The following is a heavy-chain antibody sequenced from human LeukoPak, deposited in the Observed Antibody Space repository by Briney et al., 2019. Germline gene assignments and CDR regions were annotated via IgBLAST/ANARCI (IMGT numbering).Heavy chain of an antibody. Sequence: GGSLRLSCAASGFTFDDYAMHWVRQAPGQGLEWVSGISWNSDSIGYADSVKGRFTISRDNAKNSLYLQMNSLRTEDTAFYYCGKEPRGYSGPPDSWGQGTLVTVSS. CDR1: GFTFDDYA. V-gene: IGHV3-9*01. CDR2: ISWNSDSI. J-gene: IGHJ4*02. D-gene: IGHD5-12*01. CDR3: GKEPRGYSGPPDS.